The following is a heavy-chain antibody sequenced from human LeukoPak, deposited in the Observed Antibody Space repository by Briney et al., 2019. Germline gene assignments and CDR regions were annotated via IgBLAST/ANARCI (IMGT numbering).Heavy chain of an antibody. J-gene: IGHJ6*02. D-gene: IGHD6-19*01. CDR3: ARGSSISIAVAVLGYYYGMDV. Sequence: ASVKVSCKASGYTFTGYYMHWVRQAPGQGLEWMGWINPNSGGTNYAQKFQGRVTMARDTSISTAYMELSRLRSDDTAVYYCARGSSISIAVAVLGYYYGMDVRGQGTTVTVSS. CDR1: GYTFTGYY. V-gene: IGHV1-2*02. CDR2: INPNSGGT.